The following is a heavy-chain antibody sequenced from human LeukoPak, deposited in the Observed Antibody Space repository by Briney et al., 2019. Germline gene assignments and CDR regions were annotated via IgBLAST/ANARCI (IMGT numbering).Heavy chain of an antibody. J-gene: IGHJ4*02. CDR2: TSDDGNSN. Sequence: GGSLRLSCAASGFTSSAYALHWVRQAPGKGLEWVAVTSDDGNSNYYIDSVRGRFTVSRDSAKNTLYLQMNSLRADDTAVYYCAKASASCYRCYDFWGQGTLVTVSS. D-gene: IGHD3-10*01. CDR3: AKASASCYRCYDF. CDR1: GFTSSAYA. V-gene: IGHV3-30-3*01.